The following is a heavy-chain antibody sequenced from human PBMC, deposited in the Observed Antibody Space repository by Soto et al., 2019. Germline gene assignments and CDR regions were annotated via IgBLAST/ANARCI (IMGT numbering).Heavy chain of an antibody. D-gene: IGHD3-3*01. CDR3: ARADGYDVLWFDP. Sequence: QITLKESGPTLVKPTQTLTLTCTFSGFSLSTSGVGVGWIRQPPGKALEWLALIYWDDDKRYSPSLKCSLNITKETSKDQVVLTMTIMDRVDRATYYCARADGYDVLWFDPWGQGTLVTVSS. J-gene: IGHJ5*02. CDR2: IYWDDDK. V-gene: IGHV2-5*02. CDR1: GFSLSTSGVG.